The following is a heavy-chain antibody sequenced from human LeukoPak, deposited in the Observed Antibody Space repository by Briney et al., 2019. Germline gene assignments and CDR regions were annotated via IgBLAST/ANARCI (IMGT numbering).Heavy chain of an antibody. CDR1: GFTFDDYA. CDR2: ISWSSGSI. J-gene: IGHJ4*02. CDR3: AKAAVAGSFDY. D-gene: IGHD6-19*01. V-gene: IGHV3-9*01. Sequence: GGSLRLSCAASGFTFDDYAMHWVRQAPGKGLEWVSGISWSSGSIGYADSVKGRFTISRDNAKNSLYLQMNGLRAEDTALYYCAKAAVAGSFDYWGQGTLVTVSS.